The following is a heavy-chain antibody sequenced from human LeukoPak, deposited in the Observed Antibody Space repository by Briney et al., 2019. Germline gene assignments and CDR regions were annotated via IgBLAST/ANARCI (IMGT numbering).Heavy chain of an antibody. V-gene: IGHV3-33*01. D-gene: IGHD4-23*01. CDR1: GFTFSSYG. J-gene: IGHJ4*02. Sequence: GRSLRLSCAASGFTFSSYGMHWVRQAPGKGLEWVAVIWYDGSNKYYADSVKGRFTISRDNSKNTLYLQMISLRAEDTAVYYCARDLSATVVSTYYFDYWGQGTLVSVSS. CDR3: ARDLSATVVSTYYFDY. CDR2: IWYDGSNK.